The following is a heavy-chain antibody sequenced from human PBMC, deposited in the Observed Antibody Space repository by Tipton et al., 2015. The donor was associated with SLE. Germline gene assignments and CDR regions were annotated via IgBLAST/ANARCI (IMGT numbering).Heavy chain of an antibody. V-gene: IGHV4-4*07. D-gene: IGHD2-21*01. CDR1: GGSISSYY. CDR3: ARGFCGGDCYFAFDI. Sequence: TLSLTCTVSGGSISSYYWSWIRQPAGGGLEWIGRIYTNENTNYNPSLKSRVTISVDTSTNQLSLRLSSVTTADTAVYYCARGFCGGDCYFAFDIWGRGTMITVSS. J-gene: IGHJ3*02. CDR2: IYTNENT.